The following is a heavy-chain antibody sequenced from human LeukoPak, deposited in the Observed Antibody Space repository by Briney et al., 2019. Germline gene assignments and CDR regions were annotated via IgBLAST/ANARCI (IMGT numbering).Heavy chain of an antibody. CDR2: ISSNGGST. CDR1: GFTFSSYA. V-gene: IGHV3-64*01. J-gene: IGHJ4*02. Sequence: GGSLRLSCAASGFTFSSYAMPWVRQAPGKGLEYVSAISSNGGSTYYANSVKGRFTISRDNSKNTLYLQMGSLRAEDMAVYYCARGSYYYGSGSPTHHDYWGQGTLVTVSS. CDR3: ARGSYYYGSGSPTHHDY. D-gene: IGHD3-10*01.